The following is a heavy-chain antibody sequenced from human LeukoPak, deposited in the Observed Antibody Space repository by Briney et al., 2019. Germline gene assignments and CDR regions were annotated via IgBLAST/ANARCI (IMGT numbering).Heavy chain of an antibody. V-gene: IGHV3-23*01. CDR3: ASRLV. J-gene: IGHJ4*02. D-gene: IGHD6-6*01. Sequence: GGSLRLSCVASGFTFSRVDMNWARQAPGKGLEWVSGVSGSGSATYYADSVKGRFTISRDNSKNTLSLQVNSLRAEDTAMYYCASRLVRGQGTPVTVSS. CDR2: VSGSGSAT. CDR1: GFTFSRVD.